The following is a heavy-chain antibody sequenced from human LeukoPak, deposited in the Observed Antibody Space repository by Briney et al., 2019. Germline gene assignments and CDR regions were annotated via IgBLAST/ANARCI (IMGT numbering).Heavy chain of an antibody. Sequence: GGSLRLSCAASGFTFSSYAMSWVRQAPGKGLEWVSAISGSGGSTYYADSVKGRFTISRDNSKNTLYLQMNSLRAEDTAVYYCPKEPDYSNYVGYFDYWGQGTLVTVSS. CDR2: ISGSGGST. J-gene: IGHJ4*02. D-gene: IGHD4-11*01. CDR3: PKEPDYSNYVGYFDY. V-gene: IGHV3-23*01. CDR1: GFTFSSYA.